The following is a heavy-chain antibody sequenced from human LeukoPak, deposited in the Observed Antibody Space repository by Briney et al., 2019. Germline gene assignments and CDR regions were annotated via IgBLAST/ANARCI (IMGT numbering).Heavy chain of an antibody. J-gene: IGHJ4*02. CDR2: INPNSGGT. Sequence: ASVKVSCKASGYTFTGYYMHWVRQAPGQGLEWMGWINPNSGGTNYAQKFQGRVTMTRDTSISTAYMELSRLRSDDTAVYYCARDINSSGWYYFDYWGQGTLVTVSS. CDR1: GYTFTGYY. D-gene: IGHD6-19*01. V-gene: IGHV1-2*02. CDR3: ARDINSSGWYYFDY.